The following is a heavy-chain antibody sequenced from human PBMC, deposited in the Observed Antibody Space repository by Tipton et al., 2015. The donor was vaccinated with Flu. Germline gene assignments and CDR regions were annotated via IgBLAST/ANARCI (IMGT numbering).Heavy chain of an antibody. D-gene: IGHD3-10*01. J-gene: IGHJ5*02. CDR3: ARDSMVRGTIGP. Sequence: TLSLTCIVSGYSISSGYYWGWIRQPPGKGLEWIGSIYHSGSTYYNPSLKSRVTIVLDTSKNQFSLKLTSVTAADTAVYYCARDSMVRGTIGPWGQGTLVTVSS. CDR2: IYHSGST. CDR1: GYSISSGYY. V-gene: IGHV4-38-2*02.